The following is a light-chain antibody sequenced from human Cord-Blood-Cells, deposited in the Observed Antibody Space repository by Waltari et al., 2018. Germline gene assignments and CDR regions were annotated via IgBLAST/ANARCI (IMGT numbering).Light chain of an antibody. Sequence: QSALTQPRSVSGSPRQSVTISCTGTSSDVGGYNYVSWYQQHPDKAPKLMIYDVSKWPSGGPDRFSGSKSGNTASLTISGLQAEDEADYYCCSYAGSYVFGTGTKVTVL. CDR2: DVS. CDR1: SSDVGGYNY. J-gene: IGLJ1*01. CDR3: CSYAGSYV. V-gene: IGLV2-11*01.